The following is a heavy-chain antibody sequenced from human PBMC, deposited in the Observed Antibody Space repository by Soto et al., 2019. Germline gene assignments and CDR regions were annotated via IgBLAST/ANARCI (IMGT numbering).Heavy chain of an antibody. CDR2: INHSGST. CDR3: ARHSSSRVRFDP. Sequence: QVQLQQWGAGLLKPSETLSLTCAVYGGSFSGYYWSWIRQPPGKGLEWIGEINHSGSTNYNTSLKSRVTITVDTSKNQLSMKLSSVTAADTAVYYCARHSSSRVRFDPWGQGTLVTDYS. J-gene: IGHJ5*02. D-gene: IGHD6-6*01. V-gene: IGHV4-34*01. CDR1: GGSFSGYY.